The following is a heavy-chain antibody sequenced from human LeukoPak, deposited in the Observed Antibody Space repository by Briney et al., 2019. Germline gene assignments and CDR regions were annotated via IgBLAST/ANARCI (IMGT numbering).Heavy chain of an antibody. Sequence: PGRSLRLSCAASGFTFDDYAMHWVRQAPGKGLEWVSGISWNSGSIGYADSVKGRFTISRDNAKNSLCLQMNSLRAEDTALYYCAKDKGSGSYRDTFDYWGQGTLVTVSS. CDR2: ISWNSGSI. D-gene: IGHD3-10*01. V-gene: IGHV3-9*01. J-gene: IGHJ4*02. CDR3: AKDKGSGSYRDTFDY. CDR1: GFTFDDYA.